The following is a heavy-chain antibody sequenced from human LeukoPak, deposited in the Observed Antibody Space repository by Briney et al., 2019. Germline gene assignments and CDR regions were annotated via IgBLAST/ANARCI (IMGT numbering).Heavy chain of an antibody. CDR1: GFTFSSYW. J-gene: IGHJ6*03. V-gene: IGHV3-7*01. D-gene: IGHD2-2*01. CDR2: IKQDGSEK. CDR3: ARAIGYCSSTSCYVYCYYMDV. Sequence: PGGSLRLSCAASGFTFSSYWMSWVRQAPGKGLEWVANIKQDGSEKYYVDSVKGRFTISRDNAKNSLYLQMNSLRAEDTAVYYCARAIGYCSSTSCYVYCYYMDVWGKGTTVTISS.